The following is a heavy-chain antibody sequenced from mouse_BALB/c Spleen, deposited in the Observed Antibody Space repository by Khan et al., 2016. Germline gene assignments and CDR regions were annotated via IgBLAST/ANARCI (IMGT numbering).Heavy chain of an antibody. D-gene: IGHD2-2*01. CDR1: GFTFSNYA. CDR3: ARGMSGYPYYAMDY. V-gene: IGHV5-6-5*01. Sequence: EVELVESGGGLVKPGGSLKLSCAASGFTFSNYAMSWVRQTPEKRLEWVASISSGGSTYYQDSVKGRCTISRDNARNILYLQMSSLRSEDTDMYYCARGMSGYPYYAMDYWDQGTSVTVSS. CDR2: ISSGGST. J-gene: IGHJ4*01.